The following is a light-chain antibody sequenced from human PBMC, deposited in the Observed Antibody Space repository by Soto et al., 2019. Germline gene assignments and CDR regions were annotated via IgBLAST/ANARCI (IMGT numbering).Light chain of an antibody. J-gene: IGKJ1*01. CDR3: HQYGSSPAT. CDR1: QSVSSNF. Sequence: EIVLTQSPGTLSLSPGERAALSCRASQSVSSNFLAWYQQKPGQAPRLLIYGASNRATAIPDRFSGSGSGTDFTLTISSLEPEDFEVYYCHQYGSSPATFGQGTKVEIK. V-gene: IGKV3-20*01. CDR2: GAS.